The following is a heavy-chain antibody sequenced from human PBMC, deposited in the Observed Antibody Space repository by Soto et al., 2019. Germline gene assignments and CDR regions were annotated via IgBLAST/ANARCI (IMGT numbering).Heavy chain of an antibody. V-gene: IGHV3-30*18. Sequence: QVQLVESGGGVVQPGRSLRLSCAASGFTFSSYGMHWVRQAPGKGLEWVAVISYDGSNKYYADSVKGRFTISRDNSKNTLYLQMNSLRAEDTAVYYCANKPRGYGYYPDYWGQGTLVTVSS. CDR1: GFTFSSYG. CDR2: ISYDGSNK. D-gene: IGHD4-17*01. J-gene: IGHJ4*02. CDR3: ANKPRGYGYYPDY.